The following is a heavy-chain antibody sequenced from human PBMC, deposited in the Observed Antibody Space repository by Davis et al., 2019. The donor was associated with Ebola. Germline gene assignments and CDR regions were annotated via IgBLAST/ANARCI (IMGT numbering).Heavy chain of an antibody. CDR1: GYTFTSYG. CDR2: ISAYNGNT. D-gene: IGHD3-9*01. V-gene: IGHV1-18*01. CDR3: ARGIVNFVWLSNYYYYYGMDV. J-gene: IGHJ6*02. Sequence: AASVKVSCKASGYTFTSYGISWVRQAPGQGLEWMGWISAYNGNTNYAQKLQGRVTMTTDTSTSTAYMELRSLRSDDTAVYYCARGIVNFVWLSNYYYYYGMDVWGQGTTVTVSS.